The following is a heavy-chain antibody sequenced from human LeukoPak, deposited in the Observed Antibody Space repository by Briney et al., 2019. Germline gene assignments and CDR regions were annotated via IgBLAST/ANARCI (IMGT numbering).Heavy chain of an antibody. Sequence: SETLSLTCTVSGGSISSYYWSWIRQPPGKGLEWIGDIYYSGSTNYNPSLKSRVTISVDTSKNQFSLKLSSVTAADTAVYYCARVRWVTAMVTGPYFDYWGQGTLVTVSS. CDR2: IYYSGST. D-gene: IGHD5-18*01. CDR3: ARVRWVTAMVTGPYFDY. CDR1: GGSISSYY. V-gene: IGHV4-59*01. J-gene: IGHJ4*02.